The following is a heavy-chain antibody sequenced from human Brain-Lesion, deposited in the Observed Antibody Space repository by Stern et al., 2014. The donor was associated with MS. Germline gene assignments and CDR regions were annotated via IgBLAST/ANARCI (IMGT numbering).Heavy chain of an antibody. D-gene: IGHD3-3*01. CDR1: GYIFTGYY. V-gene: IGHV1-2*02. Sequence: QVQLQQSGAEVKKPGASVKVSCKTSGYIFTGYYIHWVRQAPGQGLEWMAWINPNTGGTKYAQKFQGRVTMSRETSISTAYVELSSLTSDDTAVYYCARDQRGITIFGVVTDYYYLGMDVWGQGTTVTVSS. CDR3: ARDQRGITIFGVVTDYYYLGMDV. CDR2: INPNTGGT. J-gene: IGHJ6*02.